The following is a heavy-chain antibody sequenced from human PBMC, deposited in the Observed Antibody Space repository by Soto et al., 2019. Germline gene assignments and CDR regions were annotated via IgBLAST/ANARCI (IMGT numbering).Heavy chain of an antibody. D-gene: IGHD6-19*01. Sequence: SLRLSCAASRFTFSSYGMHWVRQAPGKGLEWVAVISYDGGDEYYADSVQGRFTISRDNSKNTLYLQMNSLRAEDTAVYYCAKGVPGIAVAGTGYFQHWGQGTLVTVSS. CDR3: AKGVPGIAVAGTGYFQH. V-gene: IGHV3-30*18. CDR2: ISYDGGDE. J-gene: IGHJ1*01. CDR1: RFTFSSYG.